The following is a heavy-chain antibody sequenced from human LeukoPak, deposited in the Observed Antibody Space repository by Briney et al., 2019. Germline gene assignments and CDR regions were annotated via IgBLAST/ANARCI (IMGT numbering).Heavy chain of an antibody. D-gene: IGHD2-2*01. CDR1: GFTFSSYW. CDR2: IKQDGIER. CDR3: ARRRCTSTSCFAGY. V-gene: IGHV3-7*01. Sequence: GGSLRLSCAASGFTFSSYWMSWVRQAPGKGLEWVANIKQDGIERYYVDSVKGRFTISRDNAKNSLYLQMNSLRAEDTAVYYCARRRCTSTSCFAGYWGQGTLVTVSS. J-gene: IGHJ4*02.